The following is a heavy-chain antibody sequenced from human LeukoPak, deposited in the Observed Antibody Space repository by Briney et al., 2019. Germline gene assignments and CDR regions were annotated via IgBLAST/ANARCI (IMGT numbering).Heavy chain of an antibody. CDR3: ARDFSRFCSSSSCANWFDP. CDR2: ISISARTI. Sequence: GGSLRLTCIASGFTFSDFGMNWVRQAPGKGLEWVSYISISARTIYYIDSVKGRFTISRDNAKNSLYLQMNSLRDEDTAVYYCARDFSRFCSSSSCANWFDPWGQGTLVTVSP. V-gene: IGHV3-48*02. CDR1: GFTFSDFG. D-gene: IGHD2-2*01. J-gene: IGHJ5*02.